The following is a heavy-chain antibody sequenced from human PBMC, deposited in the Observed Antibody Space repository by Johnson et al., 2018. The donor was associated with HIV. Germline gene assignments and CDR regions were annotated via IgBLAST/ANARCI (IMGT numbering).Heavy chain of an antibody. J-gene: IGHJ3*02. CDR3: ARFGYSGYEGDAFDI. V-gene: IGHV3-33*01. CDR1: GFTFSSYG. CDR2: IWYDGSNK. Sequence: LVESGGALVQPGGSLRLSCAASGFTFSSYGMHWVRQAPGKGLEWVAVIWYDGSNKYYAYSVKGRFTISRDNSKNTLYLQMNSLRAEDTAVYYCARFGYSGYEGDAFDIWGQGTMVTVSS. D-gene: IGHD5-12*01.